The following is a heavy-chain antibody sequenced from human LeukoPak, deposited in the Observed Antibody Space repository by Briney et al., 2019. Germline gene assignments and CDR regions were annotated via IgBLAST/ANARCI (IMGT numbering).Heavy chain of an antibody. Sequence: SQTLSLTCAISGDSVSSNSAAWNWIRQSPSRGLEWLGRTYYRSRWFNDYAVSVKSRLTINTDTSKNQFSLQLNSVTPEDTAVYYCARRDYDFWSHDYWGQGTLVTVSS. CDR1: GDSVSSNSAA. CDR2: TYYRSRWFN. D-gene: IGHD3-3*01. CDR3: ARRDYDFWSHDY. V-gene: IGHV6-1*01. J-gene: IGHJ4*02.